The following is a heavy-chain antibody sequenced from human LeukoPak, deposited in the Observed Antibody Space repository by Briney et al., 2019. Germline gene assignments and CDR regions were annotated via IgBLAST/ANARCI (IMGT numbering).Heavy chain of an antibody. Sequence: ASVKVSCKASGYTFTSHYMHWVRQAPGQGLEWMGIINPSGGSTTYAQKFQGRVTMTRDMSTSTDYMELSSLRSEDTAVYYCARDNSVEDTAWWFDPWGQGTLVTVSS. CDR3: ARDNSVEDTAWWFDP. CDR2: INPSGGST. CDR1: GYTFTSHY. D-gene: IGHD4-23*01. J-gene: IGHJ5*02. V-gene: IGHV1-46*01.